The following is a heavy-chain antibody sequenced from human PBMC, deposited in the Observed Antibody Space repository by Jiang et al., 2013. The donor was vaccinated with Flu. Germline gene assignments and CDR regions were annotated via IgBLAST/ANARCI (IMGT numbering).Heavy chain of an antibody. V-gene: IGHV1-18*04. Sequence: KPGASVKVSCKASGYTFTSYGISWVRQAPGQGLEWMGWISAYNGNTNYAQKLQGRVTMTTDTSTSTAYMELRSLRSDDTAVYYCARAGYYGSGSYYSRFDYWGQGTLVTVSS. J-gene: IGHJ4*02. CDR1: GYTFTSYG. CDR3: ARAGYYGSGSYYSRFDY. D-gene: IGHD3-10*01. CDR2: ISAYNGNT.